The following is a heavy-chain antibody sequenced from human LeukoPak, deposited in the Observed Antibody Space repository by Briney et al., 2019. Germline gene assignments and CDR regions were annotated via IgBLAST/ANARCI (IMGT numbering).Heavy chain of an antibody. V-gene: IGHV4-4*07. CDR1: RDSISNYD. CDR3: ARESSIEARCLDY. Sequence: SQTLSLTCTVSRDSISNYDCTWIRQPAARGLKWIGRIYTSISTNYSPSPQSRVTMSVDTSKNQVSVNLSSVTAADTAVYYCARESSIEARCLDYWGQGTLVTVSS. J-gene: IGHJ4*02. CDR2: IYTSIST. D-gene: IGHD6-6*01.